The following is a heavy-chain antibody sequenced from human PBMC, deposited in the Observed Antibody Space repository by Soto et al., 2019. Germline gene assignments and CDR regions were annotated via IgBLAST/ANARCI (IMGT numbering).Heavy chain of an antibody. CDR3: ARGLGLYYFDY. CDR1: GYTFTSYG. D-gene: IGHD1-26*01. CDR2: INAGNGNT. V-gene: IGHV1-3*01. Sequence: ASVKVSCQGSGYTFTSYGMHWVGQAPGQRLEWMGWINAGNGNTKYSQKFQGRVTITRDTSASTAYMELSSLRSEDTAVYYCARGLGLYYFDYWGQGTLVTVSS. J-gene: IGHJ4*02.